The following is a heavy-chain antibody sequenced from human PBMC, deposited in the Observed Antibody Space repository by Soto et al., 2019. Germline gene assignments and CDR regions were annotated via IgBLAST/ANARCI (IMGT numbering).Heavy chain of an antibody. CDR1: GFTFSSYG. V-gene: IGHV3-30*18. Sequence: QVQLVESGGGVVQPGRSLRLSCAASGFTFSSYGMHWVRQAPGKGLEWVAVISYDGSNKYYADSVQGRFTISRDNSKHTLYPQMNSLRAEDTAVYYCAKGQGDQLLPFDYWGQGTLVTVSS. CDR2: ISYDGSNK. CDR3: AKGQGDQLLPFDY. J-gene: IGHJ4*02. D-gene: IGHD2-2*01.